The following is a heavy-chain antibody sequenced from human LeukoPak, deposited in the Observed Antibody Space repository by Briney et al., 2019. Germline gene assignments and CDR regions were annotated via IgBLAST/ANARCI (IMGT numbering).Heavy chain of an antibody. V-gene: IGHV4-61*01. CDR1: GVFISSSSYY. D-gene: IGHD3-22*01. CDR3: ARDSPYYDSSGYYSGYYYYMDV. Sequence: SETLSLTCSVSGVFISSSSYYWSWIRQPPGKGLEWIGYIYYSGSTNYNPSLKSRVTISVDTSKNQFSLKLSSVTAADTAVYYCARDSPYYDSSGYYSGYYYYMDVWGKGTTVTVSS. CDR2: IYYSGST. J-gene: IGHJ6*03.